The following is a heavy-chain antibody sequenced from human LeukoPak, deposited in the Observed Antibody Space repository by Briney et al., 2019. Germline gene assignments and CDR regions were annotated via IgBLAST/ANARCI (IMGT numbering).Heavy chain of an antibody. J-gene: IGHJ3*02. CDR1: GFTFSRYG. Sequence: GGSLRLSCAAAGFTFSRYGMHWVRQAPGKGLEWVAVIWYDGSNKYYADSVKGRFTISRDNSKNTLYLRMNSLRAEDTAVYYCAKDYGDDYINYAFYIWGQGTMVTVSS. CDR3: AKDYGDDYINYAFYI. V-gene: IGHV3-33*06. CDR2: IWYDGSNK. D-gene: IGHD4-17*01.